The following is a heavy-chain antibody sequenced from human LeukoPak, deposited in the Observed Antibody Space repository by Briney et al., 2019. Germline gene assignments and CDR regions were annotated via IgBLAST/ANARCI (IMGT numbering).Heavy chain of an antibody. V-gene: IGHV4-59*01. Sequence: SETLSLTCTVSGGSISSYYWSWIRQSPGKGLECIGYIHYTGSTNYNPSLKSRVSISVETSKNQFSLKLKSVTAADTAVYYCARGGYYGSGNDFRFDPWGQGTLVTVSS. CDR3: ARGGYYGSGNDFRFDP. D-gene: IGHD3-10*01. J-gene: IGHJ5*02. CDR2: IHYTGST. CDR1: GGSISSYY.